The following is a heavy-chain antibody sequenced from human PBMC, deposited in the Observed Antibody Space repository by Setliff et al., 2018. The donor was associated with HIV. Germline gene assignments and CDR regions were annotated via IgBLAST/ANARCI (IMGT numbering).Heavy chain of an antibody. CDR1: GFTFSSYG. Sequence: GGSLRLSCAASGFTFSSYGMHWVRQAPGKGLEWVSYITSSGSITYYADSVKGRFTVSRDSAQSSLYLQMSSPRAEDTAVYYCARSHYSRGESFDYWGQGTLVTVSS. D-gene: IGHD2-21*01. CDR3: ARSHYSRGESFDY. CDR2: ITSSGSIT. V-gene: IGHV3-48*04. J-gene: IGHJ4*02.